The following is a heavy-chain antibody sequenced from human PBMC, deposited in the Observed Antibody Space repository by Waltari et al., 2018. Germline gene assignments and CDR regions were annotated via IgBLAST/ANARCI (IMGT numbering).Heavy chain of an antibody. D-gene: IGHD4-17*01. CDR3: ARGARRTTVTTGWWYFDL. Sequence: EVQLVESGGGLVQPGGSLRLSCAASGFTSSMYCMPWVRQAPGKGLVWVSRSNSDGSSTSYADSVKGRFTISKDNAKNTVYLQMNSLRAEDTAIYYCARGARRTTVTTGWWYFDLWGRGTLVTVSS. CDR2: SNSDGSST. J-gene: IGHJ2*01. CDR1: GFTSSMYC. V-gene: IGHV3-74*01.